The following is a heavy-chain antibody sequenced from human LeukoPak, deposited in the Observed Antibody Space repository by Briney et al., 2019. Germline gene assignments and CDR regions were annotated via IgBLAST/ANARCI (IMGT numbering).Heavy chain of an antibody. J-gene: IGHJ4*02. V-gene: IGHV3-7*03. CDR1: GFTFSSYG. CDR3: VTDPARYDRTWSSEF. Sequence: QPGGSLRLSCAASGFTFSSYGMHWVRQAPGKGLEWVANIKTDGSEKYYVNSMEGRFTISRDNAKNSLYLEMTSLRVEDTAVYYCVTDPARYDRTWSSEFWGQGTLVTVSS. D-gene: IGHD6-13*01. CDR2: IKTDGSEK.